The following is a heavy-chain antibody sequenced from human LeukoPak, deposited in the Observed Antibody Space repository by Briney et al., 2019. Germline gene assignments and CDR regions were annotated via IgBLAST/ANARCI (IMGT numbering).Heavy chain of an antibody. V-gene: IGHV3-11*04. CDR3: AKDSFRRTTVTTDWFDP. CDR2: ISSSGSTI. D-gene: IGHD4-17*01. Sequence: GGSLRLSCAASGFTFSDYYMSWIRQAPGKGLEWVSYISSSGSTIYYADSVKGRFTISRDNAKNSLYLQMNSLRAEDTAVYYCAKDSFRRTTVTTDWFDPWGQGTLVTVSS. CDR1: GFTFSDYY. J-gene: IGHJ5*02.